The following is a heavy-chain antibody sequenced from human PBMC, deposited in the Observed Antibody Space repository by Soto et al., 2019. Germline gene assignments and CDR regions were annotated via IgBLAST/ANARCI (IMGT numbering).Heavy chain of an antibody. D-gene: IGHD3-3*01. CDR3: AKDSTYYDFWSGSRNWFDP. V-gene: IGHV3-23*01. CDR2: ISGSGGST. J-gene: IGHJ5*02. Sequence: EVQLLESGGGLVQPGWSLRLSCAASGFTFSSYAMSWVRQAPGKGLEWVSAISGSGGSTYYADSVKGRFTISRDNSKNTLYLQMNSLRAEDTAVYYCAKDSTYYDFWSGSRNWFDPWGQGTLVTVSS. CDR1: GFTFSSYA.